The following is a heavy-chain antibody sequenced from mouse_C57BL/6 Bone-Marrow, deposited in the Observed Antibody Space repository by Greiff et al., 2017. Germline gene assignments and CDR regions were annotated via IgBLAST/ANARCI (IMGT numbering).Heavy chain of an antibody. Sequence: EVQLQQSRAELVRPGASVKLSCTASGFNIKDDYIHWVKQRPEQGLEWIGWIDPEIGDTEYASKFQGKATITSDTSSNIAYLQLSSLSSEDTAVYYCSSFDGNYFDFWGQGTPLTVAS. CDR2: IDPEIGDT. CDR3: SSFDGNYFDF. J-gene: IGHJ2*01. V-gene: IGHV14-4*01. CDR1: GFNIKDDY. D-gene: IGHD2-3*01.